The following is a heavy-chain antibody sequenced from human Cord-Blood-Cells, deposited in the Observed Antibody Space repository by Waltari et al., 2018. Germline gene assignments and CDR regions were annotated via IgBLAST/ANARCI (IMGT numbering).Heavy chain of an antibody. CDR3: ARETSIAKLSAFDI. J-gene: IGHJ3*02. V-gene: IGHV4-34*01. D-gene: IGHD2-21*01. CDR1: GGSFSGHY. Sequence: QVQLQQWGAGLLKPSETLSLTCAVYGGSFSGHYWSCIGQPPGKGLEWIGEINHSGSTNYNPSLKSRVTISVDTSKNQFSLKLSSVTAADTAVYYCARETSIAKLSAFDIWGQGTMVTVSS. CDR2: INHSGST.